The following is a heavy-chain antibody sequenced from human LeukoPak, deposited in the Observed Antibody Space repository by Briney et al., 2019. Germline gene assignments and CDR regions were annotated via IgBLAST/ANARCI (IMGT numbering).Heavy chain of an antibody. D-gene: IGHD3-10*01. CDR2: ISYDGSNK. J-gene: IGHJ4*02. V-gene: IGHV3-30-3*01. Sequence: GRSLRLSCAASGFTFSNYAMHWVRQAPGKGLEWVAVISYDGSNKYYADSVKGRFTISRDNSKNTLYLQMNSLRAEDTAVYYCATAPFLRGYWGQGTLVTVSS. CDR3: ATAPFLRGY. CDR1: GFTFSNYA.